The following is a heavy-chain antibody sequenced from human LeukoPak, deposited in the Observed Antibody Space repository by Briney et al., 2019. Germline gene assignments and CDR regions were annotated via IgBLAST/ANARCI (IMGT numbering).Heavy chain of an antibody. J-gene: IGHJ4*02. CDR3: ARDGDYYDSSGALLGEDY. Sequence: PGGSLRLSCAASGFTVSSNYMSWVRQAPGKGLEWVSVIYSGGSTYYADSVKGRFTISRDNSKNTLYLQMNSLRAEDTAVYYCARDGDYYDSSGALLGEDYWGQGTLVTVSS. V-gene: IGHV3-66*02. CDR2: IYSGGST. CDR1: GFTVSSNY. D-gene: IGHD3-22*01.